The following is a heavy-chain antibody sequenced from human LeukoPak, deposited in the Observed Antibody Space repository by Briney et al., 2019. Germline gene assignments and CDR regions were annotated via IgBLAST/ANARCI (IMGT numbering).Heavy chain of an antibody. CDR1: GYSFTSYW. Sequence: GESLKISCKGSGYSFTSYWIGWVRQMPGKGLELVGIFYPGDSDTRYSPSFQGQVTISADKSISTAYLQWSSLKAADTAMDSGARQREWLVQNWFDPWGQGTLVTVSS. J-gene: IGHJ5*02. D-gene: IGHD6-19*01. V-gene: IGHV5-51*01. CDR3: ARQREWLVQNWFDP. CDR2: FYPGDSDT.